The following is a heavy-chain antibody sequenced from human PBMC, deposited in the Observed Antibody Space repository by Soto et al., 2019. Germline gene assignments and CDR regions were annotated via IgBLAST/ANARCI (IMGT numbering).Heavy chain of an antibody. Sequence: QVQLQQWGAGLLKPSETLSLTCAVYGGSFSTDYWSRIRQPPGKGLEWNGEINPSGGTNYNPSLKCRFTISVASSKNQFSLKLSSVTAADTAVYYCARVLAARASRDFDYWGQGTLVTVSS. D-gene: IGHD6-6*01. CDR3: ARVLAARASRDFDY. CDR1: GGSFSTDY. V-gene: IGHV4-34*01. J-gene: IGHJ4*02. CDR2: INPSGGT.